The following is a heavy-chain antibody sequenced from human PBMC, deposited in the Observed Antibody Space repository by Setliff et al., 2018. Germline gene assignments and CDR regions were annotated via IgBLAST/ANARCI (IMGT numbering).Heavy chain of an antibody. Sequence: ASVKVSCKASGYTFTSYDINWVRQAPGQGLEWMGWINPNSGGTNYAQKFQGRVTMTRDTSISTAYMELSRLRSDDTAVYYCARGDIVVVPAPKGYFQHWGQGTLVTVSS. J-gene: IGHJ1*01. V-gene: IGHV1-2*02. D-gene: IGHD2-2*01. CDR3: ARGDIVVVPAPKGYFQH. CDR2: INPNSGGT. CDR1: GYTFTSYD.